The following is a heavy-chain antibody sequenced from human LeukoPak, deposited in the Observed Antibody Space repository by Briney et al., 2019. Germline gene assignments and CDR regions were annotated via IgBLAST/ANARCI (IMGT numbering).Heavy chain of an antibody. J-gene: IGHJ4*02. CDR3: ARGGHDGSGYYSLDY. D-gene: IGHD3-22*01. CDR2: IYYSGST. Sequence: SETLSLTCTVSGGSISSGGSYWRWIRQRPGKGLEWIGYIYYSGSTYYNPSLKSRVTMSVDTSKNQFSLKLTSVTAADTAVYYCARGGHDGSGYYSLDYWGQGTLVTVSS. CDR1: GGSISSGGSY. V-gene: IGHV4-31*03.